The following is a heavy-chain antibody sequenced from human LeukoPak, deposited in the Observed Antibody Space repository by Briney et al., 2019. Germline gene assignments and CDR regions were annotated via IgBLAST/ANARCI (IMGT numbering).Heavy chain of an antibody. D-gene: IGHD3-16*01. CDR2: MNQDGSGK. V-gene: IGHV3-7*01. CDR3: ARDNDRKDDS. J-gene: IGHJ5*02. Sequence: GGSLRLSCAASGFTYSNYWMTWVRQAPGKGLEWVANMNQDGSGKYYMDSVKGRFAISRDNAKNSLYLQMNNLRVEDTAVYYCARDNDRKDDSWGQGTLVTVSS. CDR1: GFTYSNYW.